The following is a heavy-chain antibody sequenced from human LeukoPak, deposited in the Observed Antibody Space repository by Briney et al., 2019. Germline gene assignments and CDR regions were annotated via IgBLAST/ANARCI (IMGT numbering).Heavy chain of an antibody. D-gene: IGHD6-13*01. CDR1: GFTVSSNY. CDR3: ARTIAAAAYDAFDI. J-gene: IGHJ3*02. Sequence: GGSLRLSCAASGFTVSSNYMSWVRQAPGKGLEWVANIKQDGSERYYVDSVKGRFTISRDNAKNALYLQMNSLRAEDTAVYYCARTIAAAAYDAFDIWGQGTMVTVSS. V-gene: IGHV3-7*01. CDR2: IKQDGSER.